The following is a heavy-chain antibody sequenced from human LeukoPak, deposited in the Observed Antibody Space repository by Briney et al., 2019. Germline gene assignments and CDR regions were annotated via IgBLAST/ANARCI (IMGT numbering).Heavy chain of an antibody. Sequence: SETLSLTCAVYGGSFSGYYWSWIRQPPGKGLEWIGEINHSGSTNYNPSLKSRVTISVDTSKNQFSLKLSSVTAADTAVYYCARGLYDIVVVPAAKQMGYWFDPWGQGTLVTASS. J-gene: IGHJ5*02. V-gene: IGHV4-34*01. CDR1: GGSFSGYY. CDR2: INHSGST. CDR3: ARGLYDIVVVPAAKQMGYWFDP. D-gene: IGHD2-2*01.